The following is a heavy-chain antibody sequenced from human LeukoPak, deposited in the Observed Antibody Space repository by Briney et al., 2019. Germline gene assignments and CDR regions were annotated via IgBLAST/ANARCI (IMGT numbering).Heavy chain of an antibody. D-gene: IGHD3-9*01. Sequence: GGSLRLSCAASGFSFRSYAMSWVRQAPGKGLEWVSDIRAGGGSTYYADSVKGRFTISRDNSKNTLYLQMNSLRAEDTAVYYCAKDGDYHDLLTAYSFDYWGQGTLVTVSS. CDR2: IRAGGGST. J-gene: IGHJ4*02. CDR1: GFSFRSYA. V-gene: IGHV3-23*01. CDR3: AKDGDYHDLLTAYSFDY.